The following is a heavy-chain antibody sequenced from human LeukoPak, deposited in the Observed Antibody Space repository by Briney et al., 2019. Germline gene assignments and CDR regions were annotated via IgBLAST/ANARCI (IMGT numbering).Heavy chain of an antibody. CDR3: ARGFIVVVTARPNWFDP. D-gene: IGHD2-21*02. CDR2: INTNTGNP. J-gene: IGHJ5*02. CDR1: GYTFTSYA. V-gene: IGHV7-4-1*02. Sequence: ASVKVSCKASGYTFTSYAMNWVRQAPGQGLEWMGWINTNTGNPTYAQGFTGRFVFSLDTSVSTAYLQISSLKAEDTAVYYCARGFIVVVTARPNWFDPWGQGTLVTVSS.